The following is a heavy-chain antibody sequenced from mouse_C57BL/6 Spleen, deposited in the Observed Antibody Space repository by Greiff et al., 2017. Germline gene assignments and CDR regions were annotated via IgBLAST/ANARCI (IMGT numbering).Heavy chain of an antibody. J-gene: IGHJ4*01. CDR2: FYPGDGDP. D-gene: IGHD1-1*01. CDR3: ARVPTVVATNAMDY. Sequence: QVQLKQSGAELVKPGASVKISCKSSGYAFSSYWMNWVQQRPGKGLEWIGQFYPGDGDPNYNGKFKGKATLTADKSSSTAYMQLSSLTSEDSAVYFCARVPTVVATNAMDYWGQGTSVTVSS. V-gene: IGHV1-80*01. CDR1: GYAFSSYW.